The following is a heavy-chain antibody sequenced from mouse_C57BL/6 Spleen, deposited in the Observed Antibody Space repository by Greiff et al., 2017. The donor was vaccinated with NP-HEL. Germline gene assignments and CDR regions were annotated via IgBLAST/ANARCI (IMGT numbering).Heavy chain of an antibody. CDR3: ARSKVDV. J-gene: IGHJ1*03. V-gene: IGHV1-50*01. CDR2: IDPSDSYT. CDR1: GYTFTSYW. Sequence: QVQLQQSGAELVKPGASVKLSCKASGYTFTSYWMQWVKQRPGQGLEWIGEIDPSDSYTNYNQKFKGKATLTVDTSSSTAYMQLSSLTSEDSAVYYCARSKVDVWGTGTTVTVSS.